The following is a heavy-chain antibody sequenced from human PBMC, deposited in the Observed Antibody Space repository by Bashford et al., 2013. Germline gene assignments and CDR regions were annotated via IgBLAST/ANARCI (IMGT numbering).Heavy chain of an antibody. CDR2: LSHDTSGK. D-gene: IGHD3-10*01. CDR3: AREKGSSMVRDSHADY. CDR1: GFTFSGYA. J-gene: IGHJ4*02. Sequence: GSLRLSCAASGFTFSGYAMHWVRQAPGKGLEWVAALSHDTSGKYYADSVKGRFTISRDNSKNTLYLQMNSLRAEDTAVYYCAREKGSSMVRDSHADYWGQGTLVTVSS. V-gene: IGHV3-30*04.